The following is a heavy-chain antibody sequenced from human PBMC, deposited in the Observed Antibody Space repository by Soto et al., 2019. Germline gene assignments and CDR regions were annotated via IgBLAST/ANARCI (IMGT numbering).Heavy chain of an antibody. D-gene: IGHD3-22*01. Sequence: QVQLVQSGAEVKKPGSSVKVSCKASGGTFSSYAISWVRQAPGQGLEWMGGIIPIFGTANYAQKFQGRVTITADKSTSTAYMELSSLRSEDTAVYYCARRLPDYYDQSPVAWIDPWGQGTLVTVSS. CDR1: GGTFSSYA. CDR3: ARRLPDYYDQSPVAWIDP. CDR2: IIPIFGTA. J-gene: IGHJ5*02. V-gene: IGHV1-69*06.